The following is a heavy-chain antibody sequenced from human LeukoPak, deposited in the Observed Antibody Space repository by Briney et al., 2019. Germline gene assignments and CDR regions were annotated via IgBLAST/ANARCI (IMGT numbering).Heavy chain of an antibody. CDR2: ITTSGGYT. Sequence: GGSLRLSCAASGFTFSSNAMSWVRQAPGKGLEWVSVITTSGGYTSYADSVKGRFIISRDNSKSTLYLQMNSLTAEDTAVYYCAKPGGKYSSGWYVADWGQGTLATVSS. V-gene: IGHV3-23*01. CDR3: AKPGGKYSSGWYVAD. J-gene: IGHJ4*02. CDR1: GFTFSSNA. D-gene: IGHD6-19*01.